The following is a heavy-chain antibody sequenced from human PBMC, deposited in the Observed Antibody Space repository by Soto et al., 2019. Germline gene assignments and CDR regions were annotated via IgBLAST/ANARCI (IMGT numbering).Heavy chain of an antibody. CDR2: INTDGIST. D-gene: IGHD2-2*03. Sequence: GGSLRLSCAASGFTFSSYWMHWVRQAPGRGLVWVSRINTDGISTIYADSVKGRFTISRDNAKNTLYLQMNSLRAEDTALYYCARDPGYCTTTTREKFDLWGRGALVTVSS. CDR1: GFTFSSYW. V-gene: IGHV3-74*01. CDR3: ARDPGYCTTTTREKFDL. J-gene: IGHJ2*01.